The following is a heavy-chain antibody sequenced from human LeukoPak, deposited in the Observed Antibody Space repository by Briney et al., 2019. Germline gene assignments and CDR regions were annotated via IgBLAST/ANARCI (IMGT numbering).Heavy chain of an antibody. CDR1: GFTFNEFG. CDR3: ARDRPTGSYYSIDY. J-gene: IGHJ4*02. D-gene: IGHD1-26*01. V-gene: IGHV3-33*01. Sequence: GGSLRLSCAASGFTFNEFGVHWVRQAPGQGLEWVALIWYDGSNKYYADSVKGRFTISRDNSKNTVYLQMNSLRVEDTAIYYCARDRPTGSYYSIDYWRQGTLATVSS. CDR2: IWYDGSNK.